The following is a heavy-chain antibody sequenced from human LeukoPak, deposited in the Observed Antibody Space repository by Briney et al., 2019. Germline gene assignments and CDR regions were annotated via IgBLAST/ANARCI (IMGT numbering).Heavy chain of an antibody. CDR2: ISGSGGST. CDR1: GFTFSSYA. V-gene: IGHV3-23*01. J-gene: IGHJ6*03. CDR3: AKVQWLVQSYYYYYMDV. D-gene: IGHD6-19*01. Sequence: GGSLRLSCAASGFTFSSYAMSWVRQAPGKGLEWVSAISGSGGSTYYADSVKGRFTISRDNSKNTLYLQMNSLRAEDTAVYYCAKVQWLVQSYYYYYMDVWGKGTTVTISS.